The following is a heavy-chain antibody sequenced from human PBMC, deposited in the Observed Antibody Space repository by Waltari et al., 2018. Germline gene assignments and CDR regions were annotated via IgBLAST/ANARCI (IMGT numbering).Heavy chain of an antibody. V-gene: IGHV3-7*01. CDR3: ARQGSWTFDI. CDR2: IKGDGTET. D-gene: IGHD3-10*01. Sequence: EVQMVESGGGLVQPGGSLRRSCLVSGFSLSDYWMSWVRQAPGRGLEWLGNIKGDGTETFHVDSVKGRFTISRDNARNTLFLQMNNLGAGDTAVFYCARQGSWTFDIWGQGTVVTVSS. J-gene: IGHJ3*02. CDR1: GFSLSDYW.